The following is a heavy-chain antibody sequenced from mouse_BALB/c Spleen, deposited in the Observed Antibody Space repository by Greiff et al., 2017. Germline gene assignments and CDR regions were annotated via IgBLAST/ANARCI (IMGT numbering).Heavy chain of an antibody. CDR3: ARAGYDGYGDWYFDV. CDR2: ISYDGSN. D-gene: IGHD2-3*01. Sequence: ESGPGLVKPSQSLSLTCSVTGYSITSGYFWYWIRQFPGNKLEWMGYISYDGSNNYNPTLKNRISITRDTSKNQFFLKLNSVTTEDTATYYCARAGYDGYGDWYFDVWGAGTTVTVSS. V-gene: IGHV3-6*02. J-gene: IGHJ1*01. CDR1: GYSITSGYF.